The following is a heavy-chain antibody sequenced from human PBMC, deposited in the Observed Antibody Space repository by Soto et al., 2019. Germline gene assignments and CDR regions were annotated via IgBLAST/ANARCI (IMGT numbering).Heavy chain of an antibody. D-gene: IGHD6-13*01. CDR1: GGSFSGYY. V-gene: IGHV4-34*01. CDR2: INHSGST. CDR3: ARGSSWSDYYYYYYMDV. J-gene: IGHJ6*03. Sequence: SETLSLTCAVYGGSFSGYYWSWIRQPPGKGLEWIGEINHSGSTNYNPSLKSRVTISVDTSKNQFSLKLSSVTAADTAVYYCARGSSWSDYYYYYYMDVWGKGTTVTVSS.